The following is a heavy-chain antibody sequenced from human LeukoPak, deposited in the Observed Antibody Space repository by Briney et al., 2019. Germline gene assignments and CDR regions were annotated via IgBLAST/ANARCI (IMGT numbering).Heavy chain of an antibody. D-gene: IGHD3-16*01. CDR2: TSSGGDRT. CDR1: GFTFSAYA. V-gene: IGHV3-23*01. J-gene: IGHJ4*02. Sequence: GGSLRLSCSATGFTFSAYAFSWVRQAPGKGLEWVSATSSGGDRTYYVDSVVGRFTISRDNSKNMLLLHMSSLRAEDAAMYYCTREAVATGYGYDWGQGTLVTVSS. CDR3: TREAVATGYGYD.